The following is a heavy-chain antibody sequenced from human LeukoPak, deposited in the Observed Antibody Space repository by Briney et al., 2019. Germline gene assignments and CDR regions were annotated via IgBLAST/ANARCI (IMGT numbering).Heavy chain of an antibody. CDR1: GGSFSDYY. CDR3: ARGQTQTD. V-gene: IGHV4-34*01. CDR2: INHSGIA. Sequence: SETLSLTCAVYGGSFSDYYWSWVRQPPGRGLEWIGEINHSGIANYNPSLKSRVTLSVDTSKNQFALKLTSVTAADTAVYYCARGQTQTDWGQGTLVTVSS. J-gene: IGHJ4*02.